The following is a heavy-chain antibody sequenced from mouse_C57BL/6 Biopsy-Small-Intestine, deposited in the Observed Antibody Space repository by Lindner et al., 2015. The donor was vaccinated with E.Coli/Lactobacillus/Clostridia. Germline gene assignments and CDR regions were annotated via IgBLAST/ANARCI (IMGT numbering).Heavy chain of an antibody. CDR1: GFTFSDYG. CDR3: ARQKGYYAMDY. J-gene: IGHJ4*01. Sequence: VQLQESGGGLVKPGGSRKLSCAASGFTFSDYGMHWVRQAPEKGLEWVAYISSGSSTIYYADTVKGRFTISRDNAKNTLFLQMTSLRSEDTAMYYCARQKGYYAMDYWGQGTSVTVSS. V-gene: IGHV5-17*01. CDR2: ISSGSSTI.